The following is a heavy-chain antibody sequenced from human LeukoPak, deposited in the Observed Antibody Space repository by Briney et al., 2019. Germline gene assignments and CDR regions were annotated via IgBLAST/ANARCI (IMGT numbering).Heavy chain of an antibody. D-gene: IGHD2-15*01. CDR1: GASISSYY. Sequence: SETLSLTCTVSGASISSYYGSWVRQPPGKGLGLVGYIYDNGSTNYNPSLKSRVTISVDTSKNQCSLMLSSVTAADTAVYYCARDFIKHELNCSGGSCWGVTGYYYGMDVWGQGTTVTVSS. J-gene: IGHJ6*02. V-gene: IGHV4-59*01. CDR2: IYDNGST. CDR3: ARDFIKHELNCSGGSCWGVTGYYYGMDV.